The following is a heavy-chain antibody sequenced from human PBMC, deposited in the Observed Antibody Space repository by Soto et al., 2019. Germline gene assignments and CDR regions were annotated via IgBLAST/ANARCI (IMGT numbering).Heavy chain of an antibody. D-gene: IGHD5-18*01. J-gene: IGHJ4*02. CDR2: ISSSSNYI. Sequence: EVPLVESGGGLVRPGGSLRASCTSSGFTFSSYTMSWVRQAPGKGLEWVSSISSSSNYIKYADSVKGRFTISRGSAKNSLFVERIDLRAGDTSVYFCAKAGRSYSYGPPIHFDRWSQGSHVSVSS. V-gene: IGHV3-21*06. CDR3: AKAGRSYSYGPPIHFDR. CDR1: GFTFSSYT.